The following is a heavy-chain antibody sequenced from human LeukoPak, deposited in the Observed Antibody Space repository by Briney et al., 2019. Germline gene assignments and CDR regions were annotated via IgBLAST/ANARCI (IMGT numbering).Heavy chain of an antibody. J-gene: IGHJ4*02. CDR3: AKEGRRIAVAGSYFDD. CDR1: GFTFSNYG. Sequence: GALRLSCAASGFTFSNYGMHWVRQAPGKGLEWVAVISYDGSNTYYADSVKGRFTISIDNSKNTLYLQMNSLRPEDTGVYYCAKEGRRIAVAGSYFDDWGQGTLVIVSS. CDR2: ISYDGSNT. D-gene: IGHD6-19*01. V-gene: IGHV3-30*18.